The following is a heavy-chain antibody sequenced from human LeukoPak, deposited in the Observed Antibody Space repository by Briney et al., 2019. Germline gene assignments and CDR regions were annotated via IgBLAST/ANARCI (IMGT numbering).Heavy chain of an antibody. D-gene: IGHD2-8*02. Sequence: GGSLRLSCAASGFTFSSYGMNWVRQAPGKGLEWVSYIWDGSSDIYYADSVKGRLTISRDNAKNSLYLQMNSLRAEDTAVYYCGSWGGTGDGDYWGQGTLVTVSS. CDR1: GFTFSSYG. CDR2: IWDGSSDI. CDR3: GSWGGTGDGDY. J-gene: IGHJ4*02. V-gene: IGHV3-21*05.